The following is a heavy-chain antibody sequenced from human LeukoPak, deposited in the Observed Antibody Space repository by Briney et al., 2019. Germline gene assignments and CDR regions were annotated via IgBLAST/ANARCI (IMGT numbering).Heavy chain of an antibody. CDR2: IYTSGSA. D-gene: IGHD6-19*01. CDR3: VRGVAGHLIWFDP. V-gene: IGHV4-4*07. Sequence: PSETLSLTCTVSGGSISSYYWSWIRQPAGKGLEWIGHIYTSGSANYNPSLKSRVTMSVDTSKSQFSLKLSSVTAADTAVYYCVRGVAGHLIWFDPWGQGTVVTVSS. J-gene: IGHJ5*02. CDR1: GGSISSYY.